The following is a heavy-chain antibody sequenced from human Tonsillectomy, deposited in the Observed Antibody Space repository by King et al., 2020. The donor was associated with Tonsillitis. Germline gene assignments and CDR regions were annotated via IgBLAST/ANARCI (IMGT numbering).Heavy chain of an antibody. J-gene: IGHJ4*02. CDR1: GFTFSSYW. D-gene: IGHD2-2*01. Sequence: VQLVESGGGLVQPGGSLRLSCAASGFTFSSYWMHWARQAPGKGLVWVSRIKSDGSSTSYADSVKGRFTISRDNAKNTLYLQMNSLRAADTAVYYCAALTPTPPVVPAPSGYFDYWGQGTLVTVSS. V-gene: IGHV3-74*01. CDR2: IKSDGSST. CDR3: AALTPTPPVVPAPSGYFDY.